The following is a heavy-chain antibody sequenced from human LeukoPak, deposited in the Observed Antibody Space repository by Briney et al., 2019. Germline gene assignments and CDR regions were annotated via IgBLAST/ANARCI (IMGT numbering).Heavy chain of an antibody. V-gene: IGHV4-59*08. J-gene: IGHJ2*01. D-gene: IGHD6-19*01. Sequence: KSSETLSLTCTVSGGSISSYYWSWIRQPPGKGLEWIGYIYYSGSTNYNPSLKSRVTISVDTSKNQFSLKLSSVTAADTAVYYCARRVPHSSGWTPYWYFDLWGRGTLVTVSS. CDR3: ARRVPHSSGWTPYWYFDL. CDR2: IYYSGST. CDR1: GGSISSYY.